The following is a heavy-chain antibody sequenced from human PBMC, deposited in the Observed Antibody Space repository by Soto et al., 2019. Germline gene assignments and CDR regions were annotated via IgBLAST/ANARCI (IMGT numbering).Heavy chain of an antibody. J-gene: IGHJ6*02. CDR2: INHSGTI. CDR1: GGSFSGYY. D-gene: IGHD1-1*01. CDR3: VRGRYNWNINHGMDV. Sequence: QLQQWGAGLLKPSETLSLTCGVYGGSFSGYYWTWIRQPPGKGLEWIGEINHSGTINYTPSLKCRITLXVDXSXIQFSLRLSSVTAADTAVYYCVRGRYNWNINHGMDVWGQGTTVTVSS. V-gene: IGHV4-34*01.